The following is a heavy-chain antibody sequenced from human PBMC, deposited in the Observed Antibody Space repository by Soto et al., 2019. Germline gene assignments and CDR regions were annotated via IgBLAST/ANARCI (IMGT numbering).Heavy chain of an antibody. Sequence: QVELVESGGGVVQPGRSLRLSCAASGFIFSNYGMHWVRQAPGKGLEWVAVMSYDGSNQYHADSVEGRFTISKDNSKNTLYLQMNSLRAEETAVYYCAQDRGGLYYYYYGIDVWGQGTTVTVSS. CDR3: AQDRGGLYYYYYGIDV. D-gene: IGHD3-10*01. V-gene: IGHV3-30*18. CDR1: GFIFSNYG. CDR2: MSYDGSNQ. J-gene: IGHJ6*02.